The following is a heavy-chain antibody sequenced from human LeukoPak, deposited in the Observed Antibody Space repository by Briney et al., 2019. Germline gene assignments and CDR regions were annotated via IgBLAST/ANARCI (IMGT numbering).Heavy chain of an antibody. CDR1: GFTFSSYS. Sequence: GGSLRLSCAASGFTFSSYSMNWVRQAPGKGLEWVSSISSSSSYIYYADSVKGRFTISRDNSKNTLYLQINSLRAEDAALYYCTREPSGFNYGYVDYWGQGTLVTVSS. V-gene: IGHV3-21*01. CDR2: ISSSSSYI. D-gene: IGHD5-18*01. J-gene: IGHJ4*02. CDR3: TREPSGFNYGYVDY.